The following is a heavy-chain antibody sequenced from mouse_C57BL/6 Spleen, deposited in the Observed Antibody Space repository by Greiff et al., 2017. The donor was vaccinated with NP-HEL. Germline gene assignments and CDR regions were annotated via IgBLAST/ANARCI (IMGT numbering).Heavy chain of an antibody. V-gene: IGHV14-4*01. CDR2: IDPENGDT. CDR1: GFNIKDDY. CDR3: TTRGFAY. Sequence: EVKVEESGAELVRPGASVKLSCTASGFNIKDDYMHWVKQRPEQGLEWIGWIDPENGDTEYASKFQGKATITADTSSNTAYLQLSSLTSEDTAVYYCTTRGFAYWGQGTLVTVSA. J-gene: IGHJ3*01.